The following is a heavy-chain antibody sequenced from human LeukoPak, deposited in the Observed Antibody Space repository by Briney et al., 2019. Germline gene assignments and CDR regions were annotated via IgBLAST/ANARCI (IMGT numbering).Heavy chain of an antibody. D-gene: IGHD1-14*01. J-gene: IGHJ6*03. Sequence: GGSLRLSCAASGFTFSSYEMNWVRQAPGKGPEWVSYISSSGSTIYYADSVKGRFTISRDNAKNSLYLQMNSLRAEDTAVYYCARDRGNQRGYYYYYMDVWGKGTTVTVSS. V-gene: IGHV3-48*03. CDR1: GFTFSSYE. CDR2: ISSSGSTI. CDR3: ARDRGNQRGYYYYYMDV.